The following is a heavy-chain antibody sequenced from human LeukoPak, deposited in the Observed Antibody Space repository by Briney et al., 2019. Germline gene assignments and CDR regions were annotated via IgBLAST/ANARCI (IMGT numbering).Heavy chain of an antibody. Sequence: SVKVSCKASGGTFSSYAISWVRQAPGQGLEWMGGIIPIFGTANYAQKFQGRVTITADESTSTAYMELSSLRSEDTAVYYCAREYSGYDWYYGMDVWGQGTTVTVSS. V-gene: IGHV1-69*13. CDR1: GGTFSSYA. CDR2: IIPIFGTA. D-gene: IGHD5-12*01. CDR3: AREYSGYDWYYGMDV. J-gene: IGHJ6*02.